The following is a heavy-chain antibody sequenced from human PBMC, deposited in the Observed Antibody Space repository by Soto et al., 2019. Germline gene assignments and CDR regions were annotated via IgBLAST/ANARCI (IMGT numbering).Heavy chain of an antibody. CDR1: GFTFSSYA. D-gene: IGHD6-13*01. J-gene: IGHJ4*02. V-gene: IGHV3-23*01. Sequence: EVQLLESGGGLVQPGGSLRLSCAASGFTFSSYAMSWVRQAPGKGLEWVSGISGSGGSAYYADSLKGRFTISRDNSKNTLYLQMNSLRAEDTAVYYCAKQSLPGYFSRPFDYWGQGTLVTVSS. CDR2: ISGSGGSA. CDR3: AKQSLPGYFSRPFDY.